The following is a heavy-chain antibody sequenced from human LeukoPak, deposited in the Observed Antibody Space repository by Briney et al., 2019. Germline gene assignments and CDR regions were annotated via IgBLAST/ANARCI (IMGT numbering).Heavy chain of an antibody. Sequence: ASVKVSCKASGYTFTSYAMHWVRQAPGQRLEWMGWINAGNGNTKYSQEFQGRVTITRDTSASTAYMELSSLRSEDTAVYYCARKVPNDSSGYYYRGQFDPWGQGTLVTVSS. D-gene: IGHD3-22*01. CDR2: INAGNGNT. CDR3: ARKVPNDSSGYYYRGQFDP. J-gene: IGHJ5*02. V-gene: IGHV1-3*03. CDR1: GYTFTSYA.